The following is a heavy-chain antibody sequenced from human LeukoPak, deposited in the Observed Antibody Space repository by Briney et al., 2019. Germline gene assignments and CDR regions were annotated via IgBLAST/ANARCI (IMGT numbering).Heavy chain of an antibody. CDR1: DFTFSTYW. J-gene: IGHJ4*02. CDR2: IKRDGSEK. CDR3: ARARDGYIKTYFDY. V-gene: IGHV3-7*03. Sequence: PGGSLRLSCAASDFTFSTYWMSWVRQAPGKGLEWVANIKRDGSEKYYVDSVKGRFTVPRDTAKNSLFLQMNSLRAEDTAVYYCARARDGYIKTYFDYWGQGTLVTVSS. D-gene: IGHD5-24*01.